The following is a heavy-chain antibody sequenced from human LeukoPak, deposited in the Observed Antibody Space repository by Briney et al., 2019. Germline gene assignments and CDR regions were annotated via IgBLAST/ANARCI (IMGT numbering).Heavy chain of an antibody. CDR3: ARDFYQDSRGFPSYYFDY. CDR2: IWYDGSNK. D-gene: IGHD3-22*01. J-gene: IGHJ4*02. V-gene: IGHV3-33*01. Sequence: GGSLRLSCAASGFTFSNHGMHWVRQAPGKGLEWVAVIWYDGSNKYYADSVKGQFTISRDSSKNTLYLQIDSLRVEDTAVYYCARDFYQDSRGFPSYYFDYWGQGTLVTVSS. CDR1: GFTFSNHG.